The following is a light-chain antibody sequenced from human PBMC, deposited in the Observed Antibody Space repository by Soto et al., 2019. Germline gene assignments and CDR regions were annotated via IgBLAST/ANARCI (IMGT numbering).Light chain of an antibody. CDR1: SGSVSTAYY. V-gene: IGLV8-61*01. J-gene: IGLJ3*02. CDR2: STN. CDR3: VVYMGSGIWV. Sequence: QTVVTQEPSFSVSPGRTVTLTCGLTSGSVSTAYYPSWYQQTPGQAPRTLIYSTNTRSSGVPDRFSGSILGNKAALTITGALADDESDYYCVVYMGSGIWVFGGGTKLTVL.